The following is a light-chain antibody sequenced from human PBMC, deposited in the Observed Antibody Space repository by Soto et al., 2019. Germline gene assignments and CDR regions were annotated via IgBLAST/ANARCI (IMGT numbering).Light chain of an antibody. CDR1: SSDVGTYDF. CDR2: DVS. V-gene: IGLV2-11*01. CDR3: CLYAVTFYV. Sequence: QSALAQPRSVSGSPVQSVTISSTGTSSDVGTYDFVSWYQQHPRKAPRLMLFDVSGRPSGVPERFSGSKSVNTSSMTISGLQAEEEADYYGCLYAVTFYVFGTGTKVTV. J-gene: IGLJ1*01.